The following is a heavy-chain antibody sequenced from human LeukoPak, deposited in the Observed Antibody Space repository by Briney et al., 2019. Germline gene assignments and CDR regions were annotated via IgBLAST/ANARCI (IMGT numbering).Heavy chain of an antibody. CDR3: ARDLYGDDYFDY. CDR1: GGSISSYY. V-gene: IGHV4-59*01. D-gene: IGHD4-17*01. Sequence: SETLSLTCTVSGGSISSYYWSWIRQPPGKGLEYIGYIYYSGSANYNPSLKSRVTISVDTSKNQFSLKLSSVTAADTAVYYCARDLYGDDYFDYWGQGTLVTVSS. CDR2: IYYSGSA. J-gene: IGHJ4*02.